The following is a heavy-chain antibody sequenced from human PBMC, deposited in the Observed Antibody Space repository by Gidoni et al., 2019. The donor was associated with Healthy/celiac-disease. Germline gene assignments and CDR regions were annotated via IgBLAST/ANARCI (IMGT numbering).Heavy chain of an antibody. CDR1: GYTLTSYA. Sequence: QVQLVQSGAEVKKPGASVKVSCMASGYTLTSYARHWVRQAPGQRLEWMGWLNVGNGNTKYSQKFQGRVTITRDTSASTAYMELSSLRSEDTAVYYCARDDCSGGSCYGLDAFDIWGQGTMVTVSA. CDR3: ARDDCSGGSCYGLDAFDI. J-gene: IGHJ3*02. V-gene: IGHV1-3*01. D-gene: IGHD2-15*01. CDR2: LNVGNGNT.